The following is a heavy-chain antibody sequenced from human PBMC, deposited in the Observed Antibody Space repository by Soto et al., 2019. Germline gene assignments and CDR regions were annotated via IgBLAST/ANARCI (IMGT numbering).Heavy chain of an antibody. CDR2: ISAYNGNT. J-gene: IGHJ5*02. V-gene: IGHV1-18*04. Sequence: ASVNVSCKASGYTFTSYGISWVRQAPGQGLEWMGWISAYNGNTNYAQKLQGRVTMTTDTSTSTAYMELRSLRSDDTAVYYCAREKSYYYDSSGYFPWGQGTLVTVSS. CDR3: AREKSYYYDSSGYFP. CDR1: GYTFTSYG. D-gene: IGHD3-22*01.